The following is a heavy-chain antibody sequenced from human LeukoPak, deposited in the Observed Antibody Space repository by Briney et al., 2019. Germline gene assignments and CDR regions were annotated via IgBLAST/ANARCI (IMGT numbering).Heavy chain of an antibody. V-gene: IGHV3-23*01. CDR3: ARASDYDSGGYYIGGTFDY. Sequence: TGGSLRLSCAASGFTFSNYAMSWVRQAPGKGLEWVSSISGRGGSTDYADSVKGRVTISRDNAKKTLYLQMNSLRAEDTAVYYCARASDYDSGGYYIGGTFDYWGQGTLVTVSS. J-gene: IGHJ4*02. D-gene: IGHD3-22*01. CDR1: GFTFSNYA. CDR2: ISGRGGST.